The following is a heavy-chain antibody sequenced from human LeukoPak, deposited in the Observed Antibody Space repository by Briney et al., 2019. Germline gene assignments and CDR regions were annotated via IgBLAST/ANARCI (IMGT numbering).Heavy chain of an antibody. Sequence: PGGSLRLSCAASGFTFSNAWMSWVRQAPGKGLEWVDRIKSKTDGGTTDYAAPVKGRFTISRDDSKNTLYLQMNSLKTEDTAVYYCTTEPGGAFDIWGQGTMVTVSS. CDR1: GFTFSNAW. CDR2: IKSKTDGGTT. CDR3: TTEPGGAFDI. V-gene: IGHV3-15*01. J-gene: IGHJ3*02.